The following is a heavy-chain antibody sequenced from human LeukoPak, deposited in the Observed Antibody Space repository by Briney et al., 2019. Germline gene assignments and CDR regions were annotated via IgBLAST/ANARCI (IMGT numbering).Heavy chain of an antibody. V-gene: IGHV3-73*01. CDR3: TRTYYDFWSGYRGPDYYYYYMDV. Sequence: PGGSLRLSCAASGFTFSGSAMHWVRQASGKGLEWVGRIRSKANSYATAYAASVKGRFTISRDDSKNTAYLQMNSLKTEDTAVYYCTRTYYDFWSGYRGPDYYYYYMDVWGKGTTVTVSS. D-gene: IGHD3-3*01. CDR1: GFTFSGSA. CDR2: IRSKANSYAT. J-gene: IGHJ6*03.